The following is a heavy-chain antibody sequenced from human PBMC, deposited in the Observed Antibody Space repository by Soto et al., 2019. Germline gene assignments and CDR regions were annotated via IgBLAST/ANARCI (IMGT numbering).Heavy chain of an antibody. J-gene: IGHJ3*02. D-gene: IGHD6-13*01. CDR1: GFTFSSYA. V-gene: IGHV3-23*01. CDR2: ISGSGGST. Sequence: EVQLLESGGGLVQPGGSLRLSCAASGFTFSSYAMSWVRQALGKGLEWVSAISGSGGSTYYADSVKCRFTISTDNSKNTLYLQMNSLRAEDTAVSYCSKGGSSWYGDAFDIWGQGTMVSVSS. CDR3: SKGGSSWYGDAFDI.